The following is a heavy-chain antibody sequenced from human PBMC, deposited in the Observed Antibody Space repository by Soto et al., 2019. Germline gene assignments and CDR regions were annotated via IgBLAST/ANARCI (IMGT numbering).Heavy chain of an antibody. D-gene: IGHD6-19*01. J-gene: IGHJ6*02. Sequence: QVQLVQSGAEVKKPGSSVKVSCKVSGGTFSIYAIDWVRLAPGHGLEWMGGIVPIFGTTYDTQKFQGRATIIADDATTTAYLEMSSLRSEDTAIYYCARVEAVAGLYNYHGLDVWGQGTAVTVSS. CDR2: IVPIFGTT. CDR1: GGTFSIYA. V-gene: IGHV1-69*12. CDR3: ARVEAVAGLYNYHGLDV.